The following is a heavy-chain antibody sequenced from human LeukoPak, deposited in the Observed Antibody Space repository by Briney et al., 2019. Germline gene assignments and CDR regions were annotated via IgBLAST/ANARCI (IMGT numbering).Heavy chain of an antibody. CDR3: AKEQQLVPNWFDP. J-gene: IGHJ5*02. CDR2: INPNTGGT. Sequence: ASVMVSCKTSGYNFIGYYIHWVRQAPGQGLEWMGWINPNTGGTNYAQKFQDRVTMTRDTSITTAYMDLSSLRSDDTAVYYCAKEQQLVPNWFDPWGQGTLVTVSS. V-gene: IGHV1-2*02. CDR1: GYNFIGYY. D-gene: IGHD1-1*01.